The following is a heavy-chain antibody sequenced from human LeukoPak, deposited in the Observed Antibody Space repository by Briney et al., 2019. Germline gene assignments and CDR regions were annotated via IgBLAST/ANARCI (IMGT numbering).Heavy chain of an antibody. Sequence: PSETLSLTCTVSGGSISSSSYYWGWIRQPPGKGLEWIGSIYYSGSTYYNPSLKSRVTMSVDTSKNQFSLKLSSVTAADTAVYYCARGNSGYSYGYSYHYYYMDVWGKGTTVTISS. CDR2: IYYSGST. CDR1: GGSISSSSYY. J-gene: IGHJ6*03. D-gene: IGHD5-18*01. V-gene: IGHV4-39*07. CDR3: ARGNSGYSYGYSYHYYYMDV.